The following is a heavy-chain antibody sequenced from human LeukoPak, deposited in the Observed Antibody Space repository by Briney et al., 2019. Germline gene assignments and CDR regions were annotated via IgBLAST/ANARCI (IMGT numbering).Heavy chain of an antibody. J-gene: IGHJ4*02. D-gene: IGHD2-15*01. Sequence: KPSETLSLTCTVSGGSISSSSYYWGWIRQPPGKGLEWIGSIYYSGSTYYNPSLKSRVTISVDTSKDQFSLKLTSVTAADTAVYYCARGFGGQEVFDYWGQGTLVTVSS. CDR2: IYYSGST. CDR3: ARGFGGQEVFDY. CDR1: GGSISSSSYY. V-gene: IGHV4-39*07.